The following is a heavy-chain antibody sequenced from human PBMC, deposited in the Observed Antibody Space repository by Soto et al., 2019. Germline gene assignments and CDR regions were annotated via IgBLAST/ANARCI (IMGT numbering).Heavy chain of an antibody. D-gene: IGHD3-22*01. Sequence: SETLSLTCTVSGGSISSGGYYWSWIRQHPGKGLEWIGYIYYSGSTYYNPSLKSRVTISVDTSKNQFSLKLSSVTAADTAVYYCARAPFGYDSSGYPDRPFDYWGRGTLVTVSS. J-gene: IGHJ4*02. CDR1: GGSISSGGYY. V-gene: IGHV4-31*03. CDR2: IYYSGST. CDR3: ARAPFGYDSSGYPDRPFDY.